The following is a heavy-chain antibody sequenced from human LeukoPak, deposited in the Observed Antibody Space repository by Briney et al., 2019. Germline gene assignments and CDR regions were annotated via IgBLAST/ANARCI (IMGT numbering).Heavy chain of an antibody. D-gene: IGHD6-19*01. V-gene: IGHV1-69*13. CDR2: IIPIFGTA. CDR3: ARNPTVESSSGWSESWFDP. CDR1: GGTFSSYA. Sequence: SVKVSCKASGGTFSSYAISWVRQAPGQGLEWMGGIIPIFGTANYAQKFQGRVTITADESTSTAYMELSSLRSEDTAVYYCARNPTVESSSGWSESWFDPWGQGTLVTVSS. J-gene: IGHJ5*02.